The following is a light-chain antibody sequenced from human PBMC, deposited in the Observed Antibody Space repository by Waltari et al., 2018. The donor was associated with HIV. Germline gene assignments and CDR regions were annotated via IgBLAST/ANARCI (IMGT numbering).Light chain of an antibody. V-gene: IGLV2-8*01. CDR1: SSDIGAYAS. CDR3: SSYGDSLRVL. CDR2: EVT. J-gene: IGLJ3*02. Sequence: QSALTQPPSASGSLGQSVTIPCTASSSDIGAYASVSWFQQHPRSAPKLLLYEVTRRPSTVSDRFSGSRSGSTAFLTVAGLQPDDEATYFCSSYGDSLRVLFGGGTNVTVL.